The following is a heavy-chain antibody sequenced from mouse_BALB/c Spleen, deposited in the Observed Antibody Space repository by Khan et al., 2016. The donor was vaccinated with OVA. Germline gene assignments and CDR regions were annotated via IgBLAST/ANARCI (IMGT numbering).Heavy chain of an antibody. V-gene: IGHV3-2*02. CDR3: AREGYDYDYAMDY. CDR1: GYSITSDYA. Sequence: EVQLQESGPGLVKPSQSLSLTCTVTGYSITSDYAWNWIRQFPGNKLEWRGYISYSGSTSYNPSLKSRIAITRDTSKNQFFLQLNSVTTEDTATXYCAREGYDYDYAMDYWGQGTSVTVSS. D-gene: IGHD2-4*01. CDR2: ISYSGST. J-gene: IGHJ4*01.